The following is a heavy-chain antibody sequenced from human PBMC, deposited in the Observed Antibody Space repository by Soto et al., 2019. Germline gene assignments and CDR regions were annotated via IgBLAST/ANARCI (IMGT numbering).Heavy chain of an antibody. Sequence: QLQLQESGPGLVKPSETLSLTCTVSGASIRSSAYWGWIRQPPGKGLEWIGSIYSIGKTYYNPSLQSGVTISAHTSKNQFSLNLISVTAADTAVYYCRRSSRYSTDVWGQGITVTVSS. CDR2: IYSIGKT. D-gene: IGHD6-19*01. J-gene: IGHJ6*02. CDR3: RRSSRYSTDV. CDR1: GASIRSSAY. V-gene: IGHV4-39*01.